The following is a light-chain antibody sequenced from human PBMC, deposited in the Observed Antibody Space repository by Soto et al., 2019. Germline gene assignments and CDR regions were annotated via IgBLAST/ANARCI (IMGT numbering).Light chain of an antibody. CDR3: GSWDRSLRGWV. Sequence: QSVLTQPPSVSAAPGQKVTVSCSGSSSNIGNNHVSWYQHLPGTAPKVLIYDNNMRPSGIPDRFSGSKSATSATLDITGLQTGDEADYYCGSWDRSLRGWVFGGGTKLTVL. CDR1: SSNIGNNH. CDR2: DNN. V-gene: IGLV1-51*01. J-gene: IGLJ3*02.